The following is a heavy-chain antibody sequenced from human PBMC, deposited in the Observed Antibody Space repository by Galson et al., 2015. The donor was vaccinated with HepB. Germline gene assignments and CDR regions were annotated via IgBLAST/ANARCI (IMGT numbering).Heavy chain of an antibody. D-gene: IGHD6-19*01. J-gene: IGHJ3*01. CDR2: IKQDGSEK. CDR3: ARDVAVAVLGSFDV. Sequence: SLRLSCAASGFTFSFYCMTWVRQAPGKGLEWVASIKQDGSEKFYVDSLKGRFTISRDNAKNSLYLQMNSLRADDTAVYYCARDVAVAVLGSFDVWGHGTMVTVSS. CDR1: GFTFSFYC. V-gene: IGHV3-7*01.